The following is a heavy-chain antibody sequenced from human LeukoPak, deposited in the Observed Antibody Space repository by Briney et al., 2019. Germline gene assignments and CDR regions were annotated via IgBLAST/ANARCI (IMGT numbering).Heavy chain of an antibody. J-gene: IGHJ6*02. CDR2: INPNSGGT. D-gene: IGHD3-22*01. V-gene: IGHV1-2*02. Sequence: ASVKVSCKASGYTFTGYYMHRVRQAPGQGLEWMGWINPNSGGTNYAQKFQGRVTMTRDTSISTAYMELSRLRSDDTAVYYCARTYYYDSSGHLPSWGQGTTVTVSS. CDR1: GYTFTGYY. CDR3: ARTYYYDSSGHLPS.